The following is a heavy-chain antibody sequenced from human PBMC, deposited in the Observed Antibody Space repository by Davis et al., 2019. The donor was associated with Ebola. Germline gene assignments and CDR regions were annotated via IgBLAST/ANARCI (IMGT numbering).Heavy chain of an antibody. CDR1: GFTFSSYW. CDR3: AKVPFLEWLPDYGMDV. Sequence: PGGSLRLSCAASGFTFSSYWMHWVRQAPGKGLVWVSRINSDGSSTSYADSVKGRFTISRDNAKNSLYLQMNSLRAEDTAVYYCAKVPFLEWLPDYGMDVWGQGTTVTVSS. D-gene: IGHD3-3*02. J-gene: IGHJ6*02. CDR2: INSDGSST. V-gene: IGHV3-74*01.